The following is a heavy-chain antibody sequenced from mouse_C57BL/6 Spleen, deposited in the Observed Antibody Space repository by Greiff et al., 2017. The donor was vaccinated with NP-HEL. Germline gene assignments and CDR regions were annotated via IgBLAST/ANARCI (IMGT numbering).Heavy chain of an antibody. CDR1: GFTFSSYT. D-gene: IGHD1-1*01. CDR3: ASLRGGTTVVPTAMDY. V-gene: IGHV5-9*01. CDR2: ISGGGGNT. J-gene: IGHJ4*01. Sequence: EVKLEESGGGLVKPGGSLKLSCAASGFTFSSYTMSWVRQTPEKRLEWVATISGGGGNTYYPDSVKGRFTISRDNAKNTLYLQMSSLRSEDTALYYCASLRGGTTVVPTAMDYWGQGTSVTVSS.